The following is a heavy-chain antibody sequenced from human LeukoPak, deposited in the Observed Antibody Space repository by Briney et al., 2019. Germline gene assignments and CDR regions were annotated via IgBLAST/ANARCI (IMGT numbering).Heavy chain of an antibody. CDR1: GFTFSSYS. CDR3: AREAQGSGSYYYMDV. Sequence: GGSLRLSCAASGFTFSSYSMNWVRQAPGKGLEWVSSISSSSSYIYYADSVKGRFTISRDNAKNSLYLQMNSLRAEDTAVYYCAREAQGSGSYYYMDVWGKGTTVTVSS. J-gene: IGHJ6*03. D-gene: IGHD3-10*01. V-gene: IGHV3-21*01. CDR2: ISSSSSYI.